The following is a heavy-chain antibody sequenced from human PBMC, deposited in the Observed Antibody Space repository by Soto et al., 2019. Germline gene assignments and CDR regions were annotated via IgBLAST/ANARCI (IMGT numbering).Heavy chain of an antibody. CDR3: ARNGYSYGFIDYYYYGMDV. V-gene: IGHV3-21*01. CDR1: GFTFSSYS. J-gene: IGHJ6*02. CDR2: ISSSSSYI. Sequence: GGSLRLSCAASGFTFSSYSMNWVRQAPGKGLEWVSPISSSSSYIYYADSVKGRFTISRDNAKNSLYLQMNSLRAEDTAVYYCARNGYSYGFIDYYYYGMDVWGQGTTVTVSS. D-gene: IGHD5-18*01.